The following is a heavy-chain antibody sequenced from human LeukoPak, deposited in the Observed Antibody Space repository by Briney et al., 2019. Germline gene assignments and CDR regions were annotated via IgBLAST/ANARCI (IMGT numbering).Heavy chain of an antibody. J-gene: IGHJ6*02. CDR1: GGSISSYY. D-gene: IGHD3-9*01. CDR3: ARGYDTARDYYGMNV. V-gene: IGHV4-59*12. CDR2: IYYSGST. Sequence: PSETLSLTCTVSGGSISSYYWSWIRQPPGKGLEWIGYIYYSGSTYYNPSLKSRVTISVDRSKNQFSLKLSSVTAADTAVYYCARGYDTARDYYGMNVWGQGTTVTVSS.